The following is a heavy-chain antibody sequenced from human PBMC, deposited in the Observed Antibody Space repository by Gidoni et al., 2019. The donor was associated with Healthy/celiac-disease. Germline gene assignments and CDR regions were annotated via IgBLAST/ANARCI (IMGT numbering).Heavy chain of an antibody. Sequence: QVQLQESGPGLVKPSQPLSLPCTVSGGSISSGGYYWSLHRQHPGKGREWIGSIYYSGSTYYNPSLKSRSTISVDTSKNQFSLKLSSVTAADTAVYYCARTPGSTHLDYWGQGTLVTVSA. J-gene: IGHJ4*02. CDR3: ARTPGSTHLDY. V-gene: IGHV4-31*03. D-gene: IGHD3-10*01. CDR2: IYYSGST. CDR1: GGSISSGGYY.